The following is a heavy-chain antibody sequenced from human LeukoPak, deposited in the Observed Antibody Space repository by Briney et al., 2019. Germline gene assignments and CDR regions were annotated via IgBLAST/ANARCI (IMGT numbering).Heavy chain of an antibody. CDR1: GFTFSNYE. J-gene: IGHJ4*02. D-gene: IGHD2-15*01. V-gene: IGHV3-48*03. CDR2: ISTSDTIV. Sequence: GGSLRLSCAASGFTFSNYEMNWVRQAPGKGLEWVSYISTSDTIVRYADSVKGRFTISRDNAKNSLYLQMNSLRAEDTAVYYCASLVLYCSGGSCYGVDYWGQGTLVTVSS. CDR3: ASLVLYCSGGSCYGVDY.